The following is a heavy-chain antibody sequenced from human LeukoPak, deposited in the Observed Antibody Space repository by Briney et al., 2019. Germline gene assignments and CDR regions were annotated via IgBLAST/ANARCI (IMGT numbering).Heavy chain of an antibody. CDR2: ISSNGGST. J-gene: IGHJ4*02. CDR3: AKNDQFSGSWYFDC. V-gene: IGHV3-64*01. CDR1: GFPFSSYA. D-gene: IGHD1-26*01. Sequence: GGSLRLSCAASGFPFSSYAMHWVRQAPGKGLEYVSAISSNGGSTSYANSVKGRFTISRDNSKNTLYLQMNSLRAEDTAVYYCAKNDQFSGSWYFDCWGQGTLVTVSS.